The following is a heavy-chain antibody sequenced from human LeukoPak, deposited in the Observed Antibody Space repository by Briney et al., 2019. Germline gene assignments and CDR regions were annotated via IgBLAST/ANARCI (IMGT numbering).Heavy chain of an antibody. Sequence: SETLSLTCTVSGYSISSGYYWGWIRQPPGKGLEWIGSIYHSGSTYYNPSLKSRVTISVDTSKNQFSLKLSSVTAADTAVYYCARHVEMATIDYFDYWGQGTLVTVSS. CDR1: GYSISSGYY. D-gene: IGHD5-24*01. CDR3: ARHVEMATIDYFDY. CDR2: IYHSGST. J-gene: IGHJ4*02. V-gene: IGHV4-38-2*02.